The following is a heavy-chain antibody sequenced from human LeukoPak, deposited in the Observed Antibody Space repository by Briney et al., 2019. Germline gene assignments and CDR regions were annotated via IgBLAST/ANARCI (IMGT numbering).Heavy chain of an antibody. D-gene: IGHD5-18*01. CDR2: INHSGST. J-gene: IGHJ4*02. CDR3: ARGRIQLWSQHFDY. V-gene: IGHV4-34*01. CDR1: GGSFSGYY. Sequence: SETLSLTCAVYGGSFSGYYWSWIRQPSGKGLEWIGEINHSGSTNYNPSLKSRVTISVDTSKNQFSLKLSSVTAADTAVYYCARGRIQLWSQHFDYWGQGTLVTVSS.